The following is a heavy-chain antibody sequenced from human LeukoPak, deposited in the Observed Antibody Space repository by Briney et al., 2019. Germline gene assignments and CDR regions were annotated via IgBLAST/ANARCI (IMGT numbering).Heavy chain of an antibody. CDR3: ATDPNGDYVGAFDS. V-gene: IGHV3-23*01. CDR1: AFSFSSFA. J-gene: IGHJ3*02. D-gene: IGHD4-17*01. CDR2: IHGSGDTT. Sequence: PGGSLRLSCAASAFSFSSFAMTWVRQAPGKGLEWVSGIHGSGDTTYYADSVKGRFTISRDNSRKMMYLQMNSLRVEDTAVYYCATDPNGDYVGAFDSWGQGTMVTVSS.